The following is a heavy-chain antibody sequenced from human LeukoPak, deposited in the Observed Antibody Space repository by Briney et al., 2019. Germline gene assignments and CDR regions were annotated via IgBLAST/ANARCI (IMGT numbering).Heavy chain of an antibody. D-gene: IGHD2-2*01. CDR1: GCSFTSYY. CDR3: ARGGDIVVVPAAGFVY. CDR2: IKPSGGST. J-gene: IGHJ4*02. V-gene: IGHV1-46*01. Sequence: ASVKVSCKASGCSFTSYYMHWVRQAPGQGLEWMGIIKPSGGSTSYAQKFQGRVTMTRDTSTSTVYMELSSLRSEDTAVYYCARGGDIVVVPAAGFVYWGQGTLVTVSS.